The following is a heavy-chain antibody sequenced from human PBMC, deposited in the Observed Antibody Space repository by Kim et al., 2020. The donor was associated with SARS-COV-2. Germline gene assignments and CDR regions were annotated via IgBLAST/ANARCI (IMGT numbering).Heavy chain of an antibody. Sequence: TNEYAASVKGRVTISSDNSKGIAYLQMNSLKTEDTAIYYCNYYGSGSCSPWGQGTLVTVSS. CDR3: NYYGSGSCSP. J-gene: IGHJ5*02. D-gene: IGHD3-10*01. CDR2: TN. V-gene: IGHV3-49*02.